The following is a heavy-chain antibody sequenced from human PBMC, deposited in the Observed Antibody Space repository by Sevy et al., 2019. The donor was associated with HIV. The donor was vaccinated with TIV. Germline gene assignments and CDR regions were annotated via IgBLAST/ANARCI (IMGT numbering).Heavy chain of an antibody. CDR1: GYTFTGYY. D-gene: IGHD3-3*01. J-gene: IGHJ6*02. CDR3: ARDPDHVFWSGPPTYYYYYYGMDV. CDR2: INPNSGGT. Sequence: ASVKVSCKASGYTFTGYYMHWVRQAPGQGLEWMGRINPNSGGTNYAQKFQGRVTMTRDTSISTAYMELSRLRSDDTAGYYCARDPDHVFWSGPPTYYYYYYGMDVWGQGTTVTVSS. V-gene: IGHV1-2*06.